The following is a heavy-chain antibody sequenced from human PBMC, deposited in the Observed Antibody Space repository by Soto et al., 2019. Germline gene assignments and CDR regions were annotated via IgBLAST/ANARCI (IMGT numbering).Heavy chain of an antibody. D-gene: IGHD1-26*01. J-gene: IGHJ4*02. CDR2: ISGDGINK. CDR3: ASGNLSFEFDS. CDR1: GFNFGFFG. Sequence: QIQLVESGGDVVQPGKSLRLSCAASGFNFGFFGMHWVRQAPGKGLEWVAFISGDGINKQYADSVRSRFILSRDYYRKTMYLKMVSLRDEGTALYYCASGNLSFEFDSWGLGTLVTVSS. V-gene: IGHV3-30*03.